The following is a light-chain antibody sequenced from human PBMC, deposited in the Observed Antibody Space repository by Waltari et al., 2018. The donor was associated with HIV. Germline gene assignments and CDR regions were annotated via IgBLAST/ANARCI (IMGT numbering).Light chain of an antibody. CDR2: GAS. Sequence: EIVMTQSPATLSVSPGERATLSCRASQSVSSNLAWYQQKPDQAPRLLIYGASTRATGIPARFSGSGSGTEFTLTISSLQSEDFAVYYCQQYNNWPQALTFGGGTKVEIK. CDR1: QSVSSN. CDR3: QQYNNWPQALT. V-gene: IGKV3-15*01. J-gene: IGKJ4*01.